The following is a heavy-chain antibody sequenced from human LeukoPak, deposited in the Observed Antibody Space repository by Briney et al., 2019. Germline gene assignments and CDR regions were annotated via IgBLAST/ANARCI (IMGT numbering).Heavy chain of an antibody. CDR2: IYYSGST. D-gene: IGHD2-15*01. CDR1: GGSISSYY. V-gene: IGHV4-59*12. Sequence: SETLSLTCTVSGGSISSYYWSWIRQPPGKGLEWIGYIYYSGSTYYNPSLKSRVTISVDTSKNQFSLKLSSVTAADTAVYYCARSRIVGSGFDYWGQGTLVTVSS. CDR3: ARSRIVGSGFDY. J-gene: IGHJ4*02.